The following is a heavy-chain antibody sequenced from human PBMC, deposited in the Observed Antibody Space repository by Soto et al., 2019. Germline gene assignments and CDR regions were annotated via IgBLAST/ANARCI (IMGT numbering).Heavy chain of an antibody. CDR1: GYTFTSYA. Sequence: ASVKVSCKASGYTFTSYAMHWVRQAPGQRLEWMGWINAGNGNTKYSQKFQGRVTITRDTSASTAYMELSSLRSEDTAVYYCAREYYDILTGYQLHYFDYWGQGTLVTV. V-gene: IGHV1-3*01. J-gene: IGHJ4*02. CDR2: INAGNGNT. CDR3: AREYYDILTGYQLHYFDY. D-gene: IGHD3-9*01.